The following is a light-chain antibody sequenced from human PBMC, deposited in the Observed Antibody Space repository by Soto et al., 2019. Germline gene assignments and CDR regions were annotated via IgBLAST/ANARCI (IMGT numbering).Light chain of an antibody. J-gene: IGKJ2*01. CDR1: RGIRNH. CDR2: AAS. V-gene: IGKV1-27*01. CDR3: QKYTSACSCT. Sequence: DIQMTQSPSSLSASVGDRVTITCRASRGIRNHLAWYQQKPGKVPNLLTYAASTLQSGAPSRFSGSGSGTEFPLTISSLQPEDVATYYCQKYTSACSCTFGQGTKLEI.